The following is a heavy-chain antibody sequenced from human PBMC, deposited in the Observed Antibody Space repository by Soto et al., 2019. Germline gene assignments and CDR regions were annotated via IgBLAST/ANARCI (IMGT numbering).Heavy chain of an antibody. D-gene: IGHD6-19*01. CDR2: ISGSGGST. Sequence: EVQLLESGGGLVQPGGSLRLSCEASQFTFSNYAMSWVRQAPGKGLECVSTISGSGGSTYYTDSVKGRFTISRDNSKNMLYLQMDSLRAEDTAVYYCAKDRSNGWYFFDYWGQGLLITVSS. CDR3: AKDRSNGWYFFDY. V-gene: IGHV3-23*01. J-gene: IGHJ4*02. CDR1: QFTFSNYA.